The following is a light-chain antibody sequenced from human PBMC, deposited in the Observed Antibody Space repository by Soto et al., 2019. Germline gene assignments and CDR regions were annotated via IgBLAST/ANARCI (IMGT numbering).Light chain of an antibody. V-gene: IGKV3-15*01. Sequence: EIVMTQSPVTLSVSPGETATLSCRASQSISTNLAWYQQRPGQTPRLLIYGASTRATGIPVRFSGSGSGTEFTLTISSLQSEEFAVYYCQEYHTWPIFGGGTKVEIK. J-gene: IGKJ4*01. CDR1: QSISTN. CDR2: GAS. CDR3: QEYHTWPI.